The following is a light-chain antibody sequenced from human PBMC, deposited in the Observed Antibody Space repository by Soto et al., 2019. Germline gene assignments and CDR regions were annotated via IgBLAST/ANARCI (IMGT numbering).Light chain of an antibody. CDR1: ENIARY. Sequence: DIQMTQSPSSLSASVGDRVTITCRASENIARYLNWYQQRPGNAPELLISAASSLQSGVQSRFSGGGSGTDFTLTISSLQPADFATYYCQQSYSNPRTFGQGTKVEIK. J-gene: IGKJ1*01. CDR3: QQSYSNPRT. CDR2: AAS. V-gene: IGKV1-39*01.